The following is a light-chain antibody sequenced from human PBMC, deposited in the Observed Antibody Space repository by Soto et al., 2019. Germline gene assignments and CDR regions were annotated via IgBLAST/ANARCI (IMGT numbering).Light chain of an antibody. J-gene: IGKJ5*01. CDR3: QHYVTASIT. CDR1: STS. Sequence: STSLAWYQQKPGQAPRLLMYGASSRATGTPDRISGGGSGTDFTLTISRLEPEDSAVYYCQHYVTASITGGGGTRLEIK. V-gene: IGKV3-20*01. CDR2: GAS.